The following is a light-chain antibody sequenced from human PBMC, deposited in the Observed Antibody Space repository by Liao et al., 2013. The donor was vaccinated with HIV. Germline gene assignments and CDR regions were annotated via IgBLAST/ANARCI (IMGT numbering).Light chain of an antibody. CDR2: QHT. V-gene: IGLV3-1*01. Sequence: SYEVTQPASVSVSPGQTATITCSGDKLGDKSVCWYQQRPGQSPVLIIYQHTERPSGIPERFSASTSGNAATLTISGTQAVDEAAYYCQAWDSSIGVFGGGTKLTVL. CDR1: KLGDKS. J-gene: IGLJ3*02. CDR3: QAWDSSIGV.